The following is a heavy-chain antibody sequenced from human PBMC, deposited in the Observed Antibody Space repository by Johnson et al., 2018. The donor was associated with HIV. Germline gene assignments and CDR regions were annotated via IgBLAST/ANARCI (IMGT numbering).Heavy chain of an antibody. J-gene: IGHJ3*02. CDR3: ARGHSDLVTASDI. CDR1: GFTFSNAW. D-gene: IGHD2-21*02. CDR2: IKSKTDGGTT. Sequence: VQLVESGGGVVQPGRSLRLSCAASGFTFSNAWMSWVRQAPGKGLEWVGRIKSKTDGGTTDYAAPVKGRFTISRDNSKNSLYLQMNSLRADDTAVYHCARGHSDLVTASDIWGHGTMVTVSS. V-gene: IGHV3-15*01.